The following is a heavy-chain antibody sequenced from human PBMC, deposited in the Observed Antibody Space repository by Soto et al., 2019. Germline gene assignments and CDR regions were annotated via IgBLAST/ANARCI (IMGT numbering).Heavy chain of an antibody. CDR1: GGFVSSGSYY. D-gene: IGHD1-1*01. J-gene: IGHJ3*02. V-gene: IGHV4-34*01. CDR2: MSHSGRT. Sequence: QVQLQQWGAGLLKPSETLSLTCAVYGGFVSSGSYYWSWIRQPPGKGLEWIGEMSHSGRTHFNPSLKSPVTISGDTSNNQFSLQMTSVTAADTALYYCARVERGTATTVVDAFDIWGPGTMVTVSS. CDR3: ARVERGTATTVVDAFDI.